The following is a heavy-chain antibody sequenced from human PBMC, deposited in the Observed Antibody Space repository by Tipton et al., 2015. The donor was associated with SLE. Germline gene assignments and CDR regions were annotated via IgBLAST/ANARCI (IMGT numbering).Heavy chain of an antibody. D-gene: IGHD2-15*01. CDR1: GFTFSSYE. CDR2: ISSSGSTI. Sequence: SLRLSCAASGFTFSSYEMNWVRQAPGKGLEWVSYISSSGSTIYYADSVKGRFTISRDNSKNTLYLQMNSLRAEDTAVYYCAKALGYCSGGSCYPGHYYGMDVWGQGTTVTVSS. CDR3: AKALGYCSGGSCYPGHYYGMDV. J-gene: IGHJ6*02. V-gene: IGHV3-48*03.